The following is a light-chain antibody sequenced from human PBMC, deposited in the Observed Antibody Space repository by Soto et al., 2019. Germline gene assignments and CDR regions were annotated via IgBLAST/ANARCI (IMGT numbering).Light chain of an antibody. Sequence: IVLTQSPATLSLSPGERATLSCRASQSVSSYLAWYQQKPGQAPRLLMYEASNRATGIPARFSGGGSGTDFTLTISSLEPEDVAVYYCQQRSDWPWTFGQGTKVDI. CDR2: EAS. CDR3: QQRSDWPWT. CDR1: QSVSSY. J-gene: IGKJ1*01. V-gene: IGKV3-11*01.